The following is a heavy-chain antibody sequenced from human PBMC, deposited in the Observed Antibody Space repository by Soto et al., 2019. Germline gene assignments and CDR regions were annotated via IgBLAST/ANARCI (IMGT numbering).Heavy chain of an antibody. D-gene: IGHD5-18*01. CDR1: GGTFSSYA. Sequence: ASVKVSCKASGGTFSSYAISWVRQAPGQGLEWMGGIIPIFGTANYAQKFQGRVTITADESTSTAYMELSSLRSEDTAVYYCARESGYSYGGCRLGYYYYYCMDVWGQGTTVTVSS. CDR3: ARESGYSYGGCRLGYYYYYCMDV. CDR2: IIPIFGTA. J-gene: IGHJ6*02. V-gene: IGHV1-69*13.